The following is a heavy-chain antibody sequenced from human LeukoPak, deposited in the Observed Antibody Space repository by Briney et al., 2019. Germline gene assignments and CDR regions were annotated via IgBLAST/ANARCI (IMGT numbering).Heavy chain of an antibody. V-gene: IGHV3-48*01. CDR3: AKDTPSSWYVYYYYYYMDV. Sequence: GGSLRLSCAASGFTFITYSMSWVRQAPGKGLEWVSFISTSSSTIYYADSVKGRFTISRDNSKNTLYLQMNSLRAEDRAVYYCAKDTPSSWYVYYYYYYMDVWGKGTTVTISS. CDR2: ISTSSSTI. J-gene: IGHJ6*03. CDR1: GFTFITYS. D-gene: IGHD6-13*01.